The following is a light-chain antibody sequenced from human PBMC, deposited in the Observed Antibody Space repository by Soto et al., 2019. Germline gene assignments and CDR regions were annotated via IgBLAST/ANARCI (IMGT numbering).Light chain of an antibody. CDR1: QSISSSF. V-gene: IGKV3-20*01. CDR2: GAS. CDR3: QQYVTSSWT. J-gene: IGKJ1*01. Sequence: ETVLTQSPGTLSWSPGERATRSCRSSQSISSSFLAWYQQRPGQSPRLIIYGASSRATGIPDRFSGSGSGTDFTLTISRLDLEDSAFYYCQQYVTSSWTFGQGTKVDIK.